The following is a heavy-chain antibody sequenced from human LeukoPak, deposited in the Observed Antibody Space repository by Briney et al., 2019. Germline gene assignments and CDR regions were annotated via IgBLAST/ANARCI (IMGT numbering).Heavy chain of an antibody. V-gene: IGHV3-21*01. CDR1: GFTFSSYS. CDR2: ISSSSSYI. CDR3: ARDSISSSGRDSISSNTAMDLEPYYFDY. J-gene: IGHJ4*02. D-gene: IGHD5-18*01. Sequence: GGSLRLSCAASGFTFSSYSMNWVRQAPGKGLEWVSSISSSSSYIYYADSAKGRFTISRDNAKNSLYLQMNSLRAEDTAVYYCARDSISSSGRDSISSNTAMDLEPYYFDYWGQGTLVTVSS.